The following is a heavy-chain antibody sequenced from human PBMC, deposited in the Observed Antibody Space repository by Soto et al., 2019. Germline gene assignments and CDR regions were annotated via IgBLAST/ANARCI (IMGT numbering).Heavy chain of an antibody. CDR3: ARDWRALEYYYYYYGMDV. CDR2: ISYDGSNK. V-gene: IGHV3-30-3*01. Sequence: GGSLRLSCAAFGFTFKSYAMHWVLQAPGKGLEWVAVISYDGSNKYYADSVKGRFTISRDTSNNTLYLQMNSLRAEDTAVYYCARDWRALEYYYYYYGMDVWGQGTTVTVSS. D-gene: IGHD3-3*01. J-gene: IGHJ6*02. CDR1: GFTFKSYA.